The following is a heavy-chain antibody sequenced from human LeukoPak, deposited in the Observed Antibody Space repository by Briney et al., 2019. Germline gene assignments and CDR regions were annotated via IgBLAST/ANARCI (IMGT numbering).Heavy chain of an antibody. CDR1: GFTFSSYA. D-gene: IGHD6-13*01. CDR3: ARSPSGQQLANFFDY. J-gene: IGHJ4*02. V-gene: IGHV3-23*01. CDR2: ISGSGGST. Sequence: GGSLRLSCAASGFTFSSYAMSWVRQAPGKGLEWVSAISGSGGSTYYADSVKGRFTISRDNSKNTLYLQMNSLRAEDTAVYYCARSPSGQQLANFFDYWDQGTLVTVSS.